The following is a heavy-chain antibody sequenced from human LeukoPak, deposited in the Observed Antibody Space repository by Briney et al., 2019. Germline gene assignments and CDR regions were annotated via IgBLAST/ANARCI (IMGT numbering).Heavy chain of an antibody. CDR3: ARGPVEELLHNWFDP. Sequence: SETLSLTCTVSGGSISSRSYYWGWIRQPPGKGLEWIGTVYYRGSTYYSPSLKSRVTISVDTSKNQFSLKLSSVTAADTAVYYCARGPVEELLHNWFDPWGQGTLVAVSS. D-gene: IGHD2-15*01. V-gene: IGHV4-39*01. CDR2: VYYRGST. CDR1: GGSISSRSYY. J-gene: IGHJ5*02.